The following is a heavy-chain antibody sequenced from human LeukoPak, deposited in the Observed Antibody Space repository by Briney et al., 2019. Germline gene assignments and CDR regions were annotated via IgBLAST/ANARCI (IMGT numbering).Heavy chain of an antibody. V-gene: IGHV3-53*01. J-gene: IGHJ4*02. D-gene: IGHD2-15*01. Sequence: PGGSLRLSCSASGFTFSSYAMHWVRQAPGKGLEWVSVIYSGDSTYYADSVKGRFTISRDNSKNTLYLQMNSLRAEDTAVYYCARAAGGYYFDYWGQGTLVTVSS. CDR3: ARAAGGYYFDY. CDR1: GFTFSSYA. CDR2: IYSGDST.